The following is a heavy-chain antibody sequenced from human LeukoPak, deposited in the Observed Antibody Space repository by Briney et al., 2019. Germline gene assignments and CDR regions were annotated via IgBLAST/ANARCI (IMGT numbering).Heavy chain of an antibody. CDR2: ISAYNGNT. V-gene: IGHV1-18*01. Sequence: ASVKVSCKASGYTFTSYGISWVRQAPGQGLEWMGWISAYNGNTNYAQKLQGRVTMTTDTSTSTAYMELRSLRSDDTAVYYCARDSPYYDFWSGYSNWFDPSGQGTLVTVSS. J-gene: IGHJ5*02. CDR1: GYTFTSYG. D-gene: IGHD3-3*01. CDR3: ARDSPYYDFWSGYSNWFDP.